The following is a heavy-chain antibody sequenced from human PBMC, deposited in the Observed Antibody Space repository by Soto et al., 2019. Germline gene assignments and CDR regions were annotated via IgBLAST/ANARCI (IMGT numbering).Heavy chain of an antibody. V-gene: IGHV4-4*02. CDR1: GGSIRSSNW. CDR3: ARARLGYCSGGSCFHFDY. J-gene: IGHJ4*02. Sequence: QVQLQESGPGLVKPSGTLSLICAVSGGSIRSSNWWSWVRQPPGMGLEWIGEIYHSGSSHYNPSLKSRVTMSVDESKNQFSLRLTSVTAADTAVYYCARARLGYCSGGSCFHFDYWGQGTLVSVSS. CDR2: IYHSGSS. D-gene: IGHD2-15*01.